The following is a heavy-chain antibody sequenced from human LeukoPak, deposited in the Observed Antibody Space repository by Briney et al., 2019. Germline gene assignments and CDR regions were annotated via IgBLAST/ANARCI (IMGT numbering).Heavy chain of an antibody. V-gene: IGHV3-20*01. Sequence: GGSLRLSCAASGFTFDDYGMSWGRQAPGKGLEWVSGINWKGDSTNYADSVKGRFTIPRDNAENSLHLQMNSLRAEDTALYHCARIRASNYDSRGYYFDYWGQGTLVTVSS. CDR1: GFTFDDYG. CDR3: ARIRASNYDSRGYYFDY. D-gene: IGHD3-22*01. J-gene: IGHJ4*02. CDR2: INWKGDST.